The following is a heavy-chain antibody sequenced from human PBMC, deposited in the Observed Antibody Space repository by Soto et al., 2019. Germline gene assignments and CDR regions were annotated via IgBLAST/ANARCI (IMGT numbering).Heavy chain of an antibody. V-gene: IGHV2-5*02. CDR2: IYWDDDK. CDR1: GFSLSTSGVG. CDR3: AHENTYYDILTGYYAYYFDY. J-gene: IGHJ4*02. D-gene: IGHD3-9*01. Sequence: SGPTLVNPTQTLTLTCTFSGFSLSTSGVGVGWIRQPPGKALEWLALIYWDDDKRYSPSLKSRLTITKDTSKNQVVLTMTNMDPVDTATYYCAHENTYYDILTGYYAYYFDYWGQGTLVTVSS.